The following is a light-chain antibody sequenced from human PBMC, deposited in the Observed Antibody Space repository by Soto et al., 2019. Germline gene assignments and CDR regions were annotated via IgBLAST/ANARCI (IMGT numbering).Light chain of an antibody. CDR1: SSDVGGYNY. CDR3: SSYTSSSTLV. V-gene: IGLV2-14*01. CDR2: DVS. J-gene: IGLJ1*01. Sequence: QSALTEPASVSGSPGLSITISCTGTSSDVGGYNYVSWYQQHPGKAPKLMIYDVSNRPSGVSNRFSGSKSGNTASLTISGLQAEDEADYYCSSYTSSSTLVFGTGTKVPVL.